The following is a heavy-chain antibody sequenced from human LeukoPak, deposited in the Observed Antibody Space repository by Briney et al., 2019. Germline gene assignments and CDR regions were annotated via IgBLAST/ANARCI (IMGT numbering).Heavy chain of an antibody. CDR1: GFTFSSYA. Sequence: GGSLRLSCSASGFTFSSYAMHWVRQAPGKGLQYVSGISSNGGSTYYADSVKGRFTISRDNSKKTLFLQMNSLRAEDTAVYYCAKDLAPAAYWGQGTLVTVSS. CDR3: AKDLAPAAY. J-gene: IGHJ4*02. V-gene: IGHV3-64*04. D-gene: IGHD2-2*01. CDR2: ISSNGGST.